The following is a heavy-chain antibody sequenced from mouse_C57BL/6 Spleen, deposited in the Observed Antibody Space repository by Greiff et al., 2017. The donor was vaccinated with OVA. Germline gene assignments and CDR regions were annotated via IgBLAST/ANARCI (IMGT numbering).Heavy chain of an antibody. D-gene: IGHD1-1*01. Sequence: EVKLMESGEGLVKPGGSLKLSCAASGFTFSSYAMSWVRQTPEKRLEWVAYISSGGDYIYYADTVKGRFTIYRDNARNTLYLQMSSLKSEDTAMYYCTRDDYYGSSYPYYFDYWGQGTTLTVSS. CDR1: GFTFSSYA. J-gene: IGHJ2*01. V-gene: IGHV5-9-1*02. CDR3: TRDDYYGSSYPYYFDY. CDR2: ISSGGDYI.